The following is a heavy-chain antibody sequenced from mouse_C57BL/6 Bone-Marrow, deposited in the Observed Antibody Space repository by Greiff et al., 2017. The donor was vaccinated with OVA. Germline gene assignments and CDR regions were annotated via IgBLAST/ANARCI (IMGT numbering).Heavy chain of an antibody. D-gene: IGHD2-4*01. Sequence: VQLQQSGTELVKPGASVKLSCKASGYTFTSYWMHWVKQRPGQGLEWIGNINPSNGGTNYNEKFKSKATLTVDKSSSPAYMQLSSLTAEDSAVNYSARGGGYYDYDATWYVDVWGTGTTVTVSS. CDR3: ARGGGYYDYDATWYVDV. V-gene: IGHV1-53*01. CDR2: INPSNGGT. CDR1: GYTFTSYW. J-gene: IGHJ1*03.